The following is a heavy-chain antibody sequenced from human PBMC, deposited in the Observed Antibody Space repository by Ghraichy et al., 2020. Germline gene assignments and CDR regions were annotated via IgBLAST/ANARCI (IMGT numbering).Heavy chain of an antibody. V-gene: IGHV3-48*02. Sequence: LSLTCVGSGFTFSSNSMNWVRQSPGKGLEWVAYITSSSRTISYADSVKGRFTISRDNAQNSLYLQMNSLRDEDTAVYYCARGSTVVRFYYYAGLDVWGQGTTVTVSS. CDR1: GFTFSSNS. D-gene: IGHD4-23*01. CDR2: ITSSSRTI. CDR3: ARGSTVVRFYYYAGLDV. J-gene: IGHJ6*02.